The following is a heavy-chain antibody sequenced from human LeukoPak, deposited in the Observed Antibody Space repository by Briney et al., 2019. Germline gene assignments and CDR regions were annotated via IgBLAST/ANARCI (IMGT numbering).Heavy chain of an antibody. CDR1: GITLSNYG. J-gene: IGHJ4*02. V-gene: IGHV3-23*01. CDR3: AKRGVVIRVILVGFHKEAYYFDS. D-gene: IGHD3-22*01. CDR2: ISDSGGRT. Sequence: GGSLRLSCAVSGITLSNYGMSWVRQAPGKGLEWVAGISDSGGRTNYADSVKGRFTISRDNSKNTLYLQMNSLRAEDTAVYCCAKRGVVIRVILVGFHKEAYYFDSWGQGALVTVSS.